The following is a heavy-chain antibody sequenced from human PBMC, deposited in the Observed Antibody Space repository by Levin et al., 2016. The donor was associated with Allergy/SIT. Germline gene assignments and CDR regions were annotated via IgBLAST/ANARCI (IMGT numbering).Heavy chain of an antibody. D-gene: IGHD3-9*01. V-gene: IGHV3-7*04. CDR3: ARERYDILTGYWGIIDY. Sequence: VRQMPGKGLEWVANIKQDGSEKYYVDSVKGRFTISRDNAKNSLYLQMSSLRAEDTAVYYCARERYDILTGYWGIIDYWGQGTLVTRLL. CDR2: IKQDGSEK. J-gene: IGHJ4*02.